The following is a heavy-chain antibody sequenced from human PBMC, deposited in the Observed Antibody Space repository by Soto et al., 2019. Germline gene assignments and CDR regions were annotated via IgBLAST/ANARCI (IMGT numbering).Heavy chain of an antibody. CDR3: ARYPSGYCSGVSCYHDAFDI. D-gene: IGHD2-15*01. V-gene: IGHV4-31*03. CDR2: IYYTGVT. Sequence: QVQLQESGPGLVKPSQTLSLTCSVSGGSISSGGYYWSWIRQHPGKGLEWIAYIYYTGVTYDNPSLKSRVIISLDTSKIQFSMVLSSVTAADTAVYYFARYPSGYCSGVSCYHDAFDIWGQGTMVTVSS. J-gene: IGHJ3*02. CDR1: GGSISSGGYY.